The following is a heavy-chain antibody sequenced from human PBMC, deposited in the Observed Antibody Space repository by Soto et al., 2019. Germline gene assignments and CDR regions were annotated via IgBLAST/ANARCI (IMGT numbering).Heavy chain of an antibody. CDR2: IVVGSGNT. D-gene: IGHD2-2*01. J-gene: IGHJ5*02. CDR1: GFTFTSSA. Sequence: VSSVKVSCKASGFTFTSSAVQWVRQARGQRLEWIGWIVVGSGNTNYAQKFQERVTITRDMSTSTAYMELSSLRSEDTAVYYCAADTYVLTSQNWFDTWGQGTLVTVSA. CDR3: AADTYVLTSQNWFDT. V-gene: IGHV1-58*01.